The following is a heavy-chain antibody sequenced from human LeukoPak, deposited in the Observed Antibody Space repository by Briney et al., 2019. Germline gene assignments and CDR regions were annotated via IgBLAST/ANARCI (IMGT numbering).Heavy chain of an antibody. D-gene: IGHD6-19*01. J-gene: IGHJ3*02. CDR3: ARGRGSGWYDAFDI. CDR2: IWYDGSNK. Sequence: GRSLRLSCAASGFTFSSHGMHWVRQAPGKGLEWVAVIWYDGSNKFYADSVRGRFTISRDNSKNTLYVQMNNLRAEDTAVYYCARGRGSGWYDAFDIWGQGTMVTVSS. V-gene: IGHV3-33*01. CDR1: GFTFSSHG.